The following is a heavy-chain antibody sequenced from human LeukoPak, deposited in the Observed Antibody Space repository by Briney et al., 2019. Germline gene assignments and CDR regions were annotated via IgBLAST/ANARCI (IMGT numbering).Heavy chain of an antibody. Sequence: PGGSLRLSCAASGFTFSSYWMSWVRQAPGKGLEWVANIKQDGSEKYYVDSVKGRFTISRDNAKNSLYLQMNSLRAEDTAVYYCARLRRITIVGVVIDYYYYGMDVWGQGTTVTVSS. D-gene: IGHD3-3*01. CDR3: ARLRRITIVGVVIDYYYYGMDV. V-gene: IGHV3-7*01. CDR2: IKQDGSEK. J-gene: IGHJ6*02. CDR1: GFTFSSYW.